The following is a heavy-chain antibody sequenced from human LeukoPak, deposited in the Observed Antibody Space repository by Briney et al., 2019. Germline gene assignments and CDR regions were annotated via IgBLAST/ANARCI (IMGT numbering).Heavy chain of an antibody. D-gene: IGHD5-18*01. CDR2: IYPGDSDT. J-gene: IGHJ4*02. V-gene: IGHV5-51*01. CDR3: ARQGVYVDTAMVSDY. Sequence: GASLKISCKGSGSSFTSYWIGWVRPMPGKGLEWMGIIYPGDSDTRYSPSFQGQVTISADKSISTAYLQWSSLKASDTAMYYCARQGVYVDTAMVSDYWGQGTLVTVSS. CDR1: GSSFTSYW.